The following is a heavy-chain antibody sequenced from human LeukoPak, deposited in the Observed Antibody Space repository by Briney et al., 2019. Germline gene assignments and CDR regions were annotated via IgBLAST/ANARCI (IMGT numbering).Heavy chain of an antibody. Sequence: SVKVSCKASGGTFSSYAISWVRQAPGQGLEWMGRIIPILGIANYAQKFQGRVTITADKSTSTAYMELSSLRSEDTAVYYCARDGLAVAGTYSDYWGQGTLVTVSS. CDR2: IIPILGIA. V-gene: IGHV1-69*04. D-gene: IGHD6-19*01. CDR3: ARDGLAVAGTYSDY. J-gene: IGHJ4*02. CDR1: GGTFSSYA.